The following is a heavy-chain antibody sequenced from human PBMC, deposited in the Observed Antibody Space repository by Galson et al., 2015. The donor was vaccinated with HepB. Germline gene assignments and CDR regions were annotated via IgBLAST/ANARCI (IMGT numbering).Heavy chain of an antibody. Sequence: SLRLSCAASGFTFSSYGMHWVRQAPGKGLEWVAVISYDGSNKYYADSVKGRFTISRDNSKNTLYLQMNSLRAEDTAVYYCAKDYRVPRITMIVVVTTGGMDVWGQGTTVTVSS. D-gene: IGHD3-22*01. J-gene: IGHJ6*02. CDR3: AKDYRVPRITMIVVVTTGGMDV. CDR1: GFTFSSYG. CDR2: ISYDGSNK. V-gene: IGHV3-30*18.